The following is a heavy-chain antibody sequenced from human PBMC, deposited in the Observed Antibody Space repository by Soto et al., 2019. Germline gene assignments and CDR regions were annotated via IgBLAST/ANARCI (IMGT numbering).Heavy chain of an antibody. J-gene: IGHJ6*02. CDR2: IIPIFGTA. CDR3: ARDGYCISASCSPGYSYYGMDV. Sequence: QVQLVQSGAEVKKPGSSVKVSCKASGGTFSSYAISWVRQAPGQGLEWMGGIIPIFGTANYAQKFQGRVTITADESTSTAYMELSSLRSEDTAVYYCARDGYCISASCSPGYSYYGMDVWGQGTTVTVSS. D-gene: IGHD2-2*03. CDR1: GGTFSSYA. V-gene: IGHV1-69*12.